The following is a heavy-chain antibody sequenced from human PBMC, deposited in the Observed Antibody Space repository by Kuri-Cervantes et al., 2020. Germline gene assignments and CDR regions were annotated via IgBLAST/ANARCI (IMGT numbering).Heavy chain of an antibody. Sequence: ASVKVSRKAPGYTLLYYGINWVRQTPGQGLDWVGWISAHNGNTNYAQNFQGRVTMTRDTSTSTFYMEVSSLRSEDPAVYFCARDIGGNGYNYVDYWGQGTLVTVSS. J-gene: IGHJ4*02. CDR2: ISAHNGNT. CDR1: GYTLLYYG. V-gene: IGHV1-18*01. CDR3: ARDIGGNGYNYVDY. D-gene: IGHD5-24*01.